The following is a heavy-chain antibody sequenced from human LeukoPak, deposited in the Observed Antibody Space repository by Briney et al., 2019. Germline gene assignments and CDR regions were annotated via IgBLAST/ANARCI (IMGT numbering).Heavy chain of an antibody. V-gene: IGHV4-34*01. CDR3: AGTGTSHYYFDY. CDR2: INHSGST. CDR1: GGSFSGYY. D-gene: IGHD1-7*01. J-gene: IGHJ4*02. Sequence: TSETLPLTCAVYGGSFSGYYWSWIRQPPGKGLEWIGEINHSGSTNYNPSLKSRVTISVDTSKNQFSLKLSSVTAADTAVYYCAGTGTSHYYFDYWGQGTLVTVSS.